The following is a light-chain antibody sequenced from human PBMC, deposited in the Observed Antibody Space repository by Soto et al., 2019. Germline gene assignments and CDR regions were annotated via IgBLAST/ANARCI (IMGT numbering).Light chain of an antibody. CDR3: HQYNNWPPYT. CDR2: GAS. V-gene: IGKV3-15*01. Sequence: ETAMTQSPVTLSLSPGERATLSCRASQTVGDNVAWYRQKPGQPPSLLIYGASTRAPGVPARFSGSGSGTDFILTISSLQSEDFAVYYCHQYNNWPPYTFGQGTKLEIK. CDR1: QTVGDN. J-gene: IGKJ2*01.